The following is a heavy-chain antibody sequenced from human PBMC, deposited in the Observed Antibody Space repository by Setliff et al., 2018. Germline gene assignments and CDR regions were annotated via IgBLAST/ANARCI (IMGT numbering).Heavy chain of an antibody. V-gene: IGHV4-39*07. Sequence: PSETLSLTCTVSGGSISSSSYYWGWIRQPPGKGLEWIGSIYYSRVVNYKPSLKSRVSISLDTSKNQFSLRLTSLTAADTAVYYCARGSGSFPFDYWGLGTLVTVSS. CDR2: IYYSRVV. CDR1: GGSISSSSYY. CDR3: ARGSGSFPFDY. D-gene: IGHD1-26*01. J-gene: IGHJ4*02.